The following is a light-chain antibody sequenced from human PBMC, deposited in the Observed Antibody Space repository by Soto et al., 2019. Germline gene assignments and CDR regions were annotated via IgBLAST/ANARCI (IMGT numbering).Light chain of an antibody. Sequence: EVVLTQSPGALSLSPGERATLSCRASHSVDSSYFAWYQQRPGQAPRLLIDDASNRATGIPARFSGSGSGTDFTLTISSLEPEDFAVYYCQQRSNWLLTFGGGTKVDIK. CDR2: DAS. CDR1: HSVDSSY. V-gene: IGKV3-11*01. CDR3: QQRSNWLLT. J-gene: IGKJ4*01.